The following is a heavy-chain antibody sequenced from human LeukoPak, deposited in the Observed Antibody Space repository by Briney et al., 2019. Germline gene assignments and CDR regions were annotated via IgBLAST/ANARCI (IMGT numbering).Heavy chain of an antibody. J-gene: IGHJ4*02. D-gene: IGHD5-24*01. CDR3: ARDLDGYNQMYFDY. V-gene: IGHV3-48*03. CDR2: ISSSGSTI. Sequence: GGSLRLSCAASGFTFSSYEMNWVRQAPGKGLEWVSYISSSGSTIYYADSVKGRFTISRDNAKNSLYLQMNSLRAEDTAVYYCARDLDGYNQMYFDYWGQGTLVTVSS. CDR1: GFTFSSYE.